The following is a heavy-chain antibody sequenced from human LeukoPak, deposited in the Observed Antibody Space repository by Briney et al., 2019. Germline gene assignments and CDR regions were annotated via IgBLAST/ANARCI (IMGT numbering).Heavy chain of an antibody. V-gene: IGHV4-39*01. CDR1: GGSIRNSSFY. D-gene: IGHD2-2*01. CDR3: ARIGYCSSTSCYAEYFQH. J-gene: IGHJ1*01. CDR2: IYYSGST. Sequence: SETLSLTCAVSGGSIRNSSFYWGWIRQPPGKGLEWIGSIYYSGSTYYNPSLKSRVTISVDTSKNQFSLKLSSVTAADTAVYYCARIGYCSSTSCYAEYFQHWGQGTLVTVSS.